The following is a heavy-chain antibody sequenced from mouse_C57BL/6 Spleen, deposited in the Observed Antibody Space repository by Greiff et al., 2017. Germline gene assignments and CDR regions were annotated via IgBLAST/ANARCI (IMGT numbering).Heavy chain of an antibody. V-gene: IGHV1-19*01. CDR2: INPYNGGT. J-gene: IGHJ2*01. D-gene: IGHD1-1*01. CDR3: ARWGYYGSSRYYFDY. Sequence: EVQLQQSGPVLVKPGASVKMSCKASGYTFTDYYMNWVKQSHGKSLEWIGVINPYNGGTSYNQKFKGKATMTVDKSSSTAYMELNSLTSEDSAVYYCARWGYYGSSRYYFDYWGQGTTLTVSS. CDR1: GYTFTDYY.